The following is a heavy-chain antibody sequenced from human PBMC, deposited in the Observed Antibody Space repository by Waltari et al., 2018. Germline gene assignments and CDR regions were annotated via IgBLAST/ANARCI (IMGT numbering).Heavy chain of an antibody. J-gene: IGHJ5*02. V-gene: IGHV4-61*02. CDR1: GGSISSGSYY. Sequence: QVQLQESGPGLVTPSQTLSLTCTVPGGSISSGSYYWSWIRQPAGKGLEWIGRIYTSGSTNYNPSLKSRVTISVDTSKNQFSLKLSSVTAADTAVYYCARGKSEAYDTNNWFDPWGQGTLVTVSS. CDR3: ARGKSEAYDTNNWFDP. CDR2: IYTSGST. D-gene: IGHD3-9*01.